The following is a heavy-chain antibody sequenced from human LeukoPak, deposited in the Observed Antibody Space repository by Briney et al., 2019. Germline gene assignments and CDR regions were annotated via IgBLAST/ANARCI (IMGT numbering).Heavy chain of an antibody. CDR3: AKAGYSSGWTVEPQLDY. D-gene: IGHD6-19*01. CDR1: GFTFDDYA. J-gene: IGHJ4*02. Sequence: SLRLSCAASGFTFDDYAMHWVRQAPGKGLEWVSGISWNSGSIGYADSVKGRFTISRDNAKNSLYLQMNSLGAEDTALYYCAKAGYSSGWTVEPQLDYWGQGTLVTVSS. CDR2: ISWNSGSI. V-gene: IGHV3-9*01.